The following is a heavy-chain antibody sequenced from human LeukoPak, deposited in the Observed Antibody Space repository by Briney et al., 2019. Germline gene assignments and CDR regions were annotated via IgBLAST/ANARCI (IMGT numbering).Heavy chain of an antibody. CDR3: AREVVAVAGRYYFDY. Sequence: ASVKVSCKASGYTFTSYYMHWVRQAPGQGLEWMGIINPSGGSTSYAQKFQGRVTMTRDTSTSTAYMELSSLRSEDTAVYYCAREVVAVAGRYYFDYWGQGTLVTVSS. D-gene: IGHD6-19*01. V-gene: IGHV1-46*01. CDR1: GYTFTSYY. J-gene: IGHJ4*02. CDR2: INPSGGST.